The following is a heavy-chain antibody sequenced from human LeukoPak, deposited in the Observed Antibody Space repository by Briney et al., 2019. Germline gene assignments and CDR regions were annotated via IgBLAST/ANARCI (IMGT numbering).Heavy chain of an antibody. V-gene: IGHV3-30-3*01. Sequence: PGGSLRLSCAASGFTFSSYAMHWVRQAPGKGLEWVAVISYDGSNKYCADSVKGRFTISRDNSKNTLYLQMNSLRAEDTAVYYCARDRRMDVWGQGTTVTVSS. CDR3: ARDRRMDV. CDR2: ISYDGSNK. CDR1: GFTFSSYA. J-gene: IGHJ6*02.